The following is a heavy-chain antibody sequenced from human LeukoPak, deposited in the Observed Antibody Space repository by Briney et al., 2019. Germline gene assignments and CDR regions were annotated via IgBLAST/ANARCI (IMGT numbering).Heavy chain of an antibody. J-gene: IGHJ5*02. V-gene: IGHV3-23*01. D-gene: IGHD6-13*01. CDR2: ISGSGGST. Sequence: GGSLRLSCAASGFTFSSYAMSWVRQAPGKGLEWVSAISGSGGSTYYADSVKGRFTISRDNSKNTLYLQMNSLRAEDTAVYYCAKDLGSLGIAAAGQANWFDPWGQGTLVTVSS. CDR3: AKDLGSLGIAAAGQANWFDP. CDR1: GFTFSSYA.